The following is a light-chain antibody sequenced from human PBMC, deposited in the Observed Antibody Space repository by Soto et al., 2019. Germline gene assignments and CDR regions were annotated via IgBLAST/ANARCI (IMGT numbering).Light chain of an antibody. CDR2: DVS. CDR1: SSDVGGYNY. V-gene: IGLV2-14*01. CDR3: SSYTSSSTLDWV. Sequence: QSVLTQPASVSGSPGQSITISCTGTSSDVGGYNYVSWDQQHPGKAPKLMIYDVSNRPSGVSNRFSGSKSGNTASLTISGLQAEDEADYYCSSYTSSSTLDWVFGGGTKLTVL. J-gene: IGLJ3*02.